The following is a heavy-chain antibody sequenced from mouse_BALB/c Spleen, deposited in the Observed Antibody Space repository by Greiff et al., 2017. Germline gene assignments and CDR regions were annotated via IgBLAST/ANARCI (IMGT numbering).Heavy chain of an antibody. D-gene: IGHD1-1*01. CDR1: GFTFSNYW. V-gene: IGHV6-6*02. Sequence: EVKLMESGGGLVQPGGSMKLSCVASGFTFSNYWMTWVRQSPEKGLEWVAEIRLKSNNYATHYAESVKGRFTISRDDSKSSVYLQMNNLRAEDTGIYYCTRGSTVVASYYLDYWGQGTTLTVAS. CDR2: IRLKSNNYAT. J-gene: IGHJ2*01. CDR3: TRGSTVVASYYLDY.